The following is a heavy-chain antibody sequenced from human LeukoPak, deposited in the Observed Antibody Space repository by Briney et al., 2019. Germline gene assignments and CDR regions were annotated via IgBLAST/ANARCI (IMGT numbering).Heavy chain of an antibody. CDR3: ARDNWGSLDY. CDR1: VGTFSGHY. V-gene: IGHV4-59*11. Sequence: SETLSLTCAVYVGTFSGHYWSWIRQAPGKGLEWIGYDSNNGNINYNPALESRVTISVDTSKRQISLNLRSVTAADTAVYYCARDNWGSLDYWGQGTLVTVSS. D-gene: IGHD7-27*01. J-gene: IGHJ4*02. CDR2: DSNNGNI.